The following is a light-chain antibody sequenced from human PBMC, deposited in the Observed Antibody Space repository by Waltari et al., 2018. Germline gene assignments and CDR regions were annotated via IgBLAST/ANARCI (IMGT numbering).Light chain of an antibody. CDR2: GST. J-gene: IGLJ3*02. V-gene: IGLV1-40*01. CDR3: QSYDTSLMTVV. Sequence: QSVLTQPPSVSGAPGQGVTIPCTGSGSNIGAGYDFHWYQQLPRAAPKLLIYGSTSRPLGVPDRFFGSTSGTSASLAITGLQAEDEADYYCQSYDTSLMTVVFGGGTKLTVL. CDR1: GSNIGAGYD.